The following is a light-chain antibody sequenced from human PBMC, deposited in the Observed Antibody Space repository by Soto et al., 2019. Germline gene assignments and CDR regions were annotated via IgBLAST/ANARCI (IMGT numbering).Light chain of an antibody. V-gene: IGKV3-20*01. CDR1: QSVSSNY. J-gene: IGKJ5*01. Sequence: DIVLTQSPGTLSLSPGERATLSCRASQSVSSNYLAWYQQKPGQAPRLLIYGASSRATGIPDRFSGSGSETDFTLTISRLEPEDFAVYYCQQYGSSPITFGQGTRVEIK. CDR3: QQYGSSPIT. CDR2: GAS.